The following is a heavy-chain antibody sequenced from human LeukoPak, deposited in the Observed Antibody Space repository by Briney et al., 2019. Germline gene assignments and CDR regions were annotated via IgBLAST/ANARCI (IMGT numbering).Heavy chain of an antibody. D-gene: IGHD3-22*01. CDR2: ISAYNGNT. Sequence: GASVKVSCKASGYTFTSYGISWVRQAPGQGLEWMGWISAYNGNTNYAQKLQGRVTMTTGTSMSTAYMELRSLRSDDTAVYYCARVMAYDSSGYRYYFDYWGQGTLVTVSS. V-gene: IGHV1-18*01. CDR1: GYTFTSYG. CDR3: ARVMAYDSSGYRYYFDY. J-gene: IGHJ4*02.